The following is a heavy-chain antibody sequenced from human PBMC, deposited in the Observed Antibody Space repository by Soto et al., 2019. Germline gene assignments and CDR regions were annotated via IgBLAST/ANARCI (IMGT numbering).Heavy chain of an antibody. V-gene: IGHV4-34*01. Sequence: SETLSLTCAVYGGSFSGYYWSWIRQPPGKGLEWIGEINHSGSTNYNPSLKSRVTISVDTSKNQFSLKLSSVTAADTAVYYCARLYDFWSGSSKGHTDYYYYGMGVWGQGTTVTVSS. D-gene: IGHD3-3*01. J-gene: IGHJ6*02. CDR1: GGSFSGYY. CDR2: INHSGST. CDR3: ARLYDFWSGSSKGHTDYYYYGMGV.